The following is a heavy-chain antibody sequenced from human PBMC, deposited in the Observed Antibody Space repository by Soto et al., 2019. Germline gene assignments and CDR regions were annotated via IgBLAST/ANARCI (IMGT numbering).Heavy chain of an antibody. D-gene: IGHD4-17*01. CDR1: GGSISSYY. V-gene: IGHV4-59*01. Sequence: ASETLSLTCTVSGGSISSYYWSWIRQPPGKGLEWIGYIYYSGSTNYNPSLKGRVTISVDTSKNQFSLKLSSVTAADTAVYYCAISTSSTVTYYFDYWGQGTLVTVSS. CDR2: IYYSGST. CDR3: AISTSSTVTYYFDY. J-gene: IGHJ4*02.